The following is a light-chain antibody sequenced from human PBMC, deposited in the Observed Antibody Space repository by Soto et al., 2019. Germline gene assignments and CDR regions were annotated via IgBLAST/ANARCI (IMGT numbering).Light chain of an antibody. CDR3: QRYNNWPPWT. CDR2: GAS. Sequence: EIVMTQSPATLSVSPGERATLSCRASQSVSSNLAWYQQKPGQAPRLLIYGASTRATGIPARFSGSGSGTEFTLTINNLQSEDFAVYYCQRYNNWPPWTFGQGTKVEIK. V-gene: IGKV3-15*01. J-gene: IGKJ1*01. CDR1: QSVSSN.